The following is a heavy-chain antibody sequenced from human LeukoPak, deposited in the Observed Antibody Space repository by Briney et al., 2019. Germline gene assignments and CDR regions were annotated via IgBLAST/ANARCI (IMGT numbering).Heavy chain of an antibody. CDR3: ATRTSGYYYYGMDV. J-gene: IGHJ6*02. V-gene: IGHV4-34*01. D-gene: IGHD2-2*01. CDR1: GGSFSGYY. Sequence: SETLSLTCAVYGGSFSGYYWSWIRQPPGKGLEWIGEINHSGSTNYNPSLKSRVPISVDTSKNQFSLKLSSLTAADTAVYYCATRTSGYYYYGMDVWGQGTTVTVSS. CDR2: INHSGST.